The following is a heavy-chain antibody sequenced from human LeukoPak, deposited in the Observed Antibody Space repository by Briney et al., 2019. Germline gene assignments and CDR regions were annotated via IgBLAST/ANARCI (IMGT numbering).Heavy chain of an antibody. CDR1: GDSISNYY. D-gene: IGHD2-2*01. V-gene: IGHV4-59*12. J-gene: IGHJ6*04. CDR2: IFYSGGT. CDR3: ARAKEGTSLVLSFKYHYYFLDV. Sequence: SETLSLTCTVSGDSISNYYWNWIRQAPGKGLEWIGYIFYSGGTNYNSSLKSRATISVDRSKNQLSLRLSSVTAADTAVYYCARAKEGTSLVLSFKYHYYFLDVWGIGTTVTVSS.